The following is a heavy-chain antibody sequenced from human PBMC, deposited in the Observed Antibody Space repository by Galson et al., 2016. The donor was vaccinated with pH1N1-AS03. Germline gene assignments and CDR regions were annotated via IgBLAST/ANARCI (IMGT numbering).Heavy chain of an antibody. CDR3: AKAGYYDSRGHSASFDY. CDR2: IGGSGAGT. Sequence: SLRLSCAASGFIFSNYAMTWVRQAPGKGLEWVSAIGGSGAGTYYADSVKGRFTISGDNSKNTVYVQMSSLRAEDTAVYYCAKAGYYDSRGHSASFDYWGQGTLVTVSS. J-gene: IGHJ4*02. V-gene: IGHV3-23*01. CDR1: GFIFSNYA. D-gene: IGHD3-22*01.